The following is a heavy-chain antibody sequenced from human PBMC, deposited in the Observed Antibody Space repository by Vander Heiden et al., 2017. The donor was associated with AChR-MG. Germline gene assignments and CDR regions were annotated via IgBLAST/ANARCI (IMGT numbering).Heavy chain of an antibody. CDR2: ICYSGCS. Sequence: QLQLQESGPGPVKPSETLSLTCTVSGGSVSSSSYYVGSIRQPRGTGLEWIGRICYSGCSYYNPSLKSRVTISVETSKNQLSLKLSSVTAADTAVYYCARQELVRVFDYWGQGTLVTVSS. CDR3: ARQELVRVFDY. D-gene: IGHD6-13*01. V-gene: IGHV4-39*01. CDR1: GGSVSSSSYY. J-gene: IGHJ4*02.